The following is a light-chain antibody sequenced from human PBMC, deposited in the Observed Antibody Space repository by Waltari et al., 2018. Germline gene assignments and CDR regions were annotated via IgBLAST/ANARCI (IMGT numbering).Light chain of an antibody. CDR2: QDN. CDR3: QAWDSRSWV. V-gene: IGLV3-1*01. J-gene: IGLJ3*02. CDR1: KLGDRY. Sequence: SFELTQPPSVSVPPGQTASITCSGDKLGDRYTSWYQQRSGRSPVLLLYQDNKRPAGIPGRFAGSNSGDTATLTIGGTQASDGADYYCQAWDSRSWVFGTGTTLTVL.